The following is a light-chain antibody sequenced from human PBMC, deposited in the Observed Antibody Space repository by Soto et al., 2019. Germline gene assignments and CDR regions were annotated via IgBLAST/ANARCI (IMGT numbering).Light chain of an antibody. Sequence: IQMTQSPSSVSASVGDRVTITCRASQDIGTWLAWFQQKPGKAPQLLISSTSSLQSGVPLRFSGSGSRTEFTLSISGLQPEDFATYYCQQANSFLFTFGGGNKVEIK. J-gene: IGKJ4*01. CDR1: QDIGTW. CDR2: STS. V-gene: IGKV1-12*01. CDR3: QQANSFLFT.